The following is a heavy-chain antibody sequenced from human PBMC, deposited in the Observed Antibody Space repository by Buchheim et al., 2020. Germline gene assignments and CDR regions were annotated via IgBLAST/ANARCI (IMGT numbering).Heavy chain of an antibody. CDR1: GFTFSSYA. CDR2: ISYDGSNK. V-gene: IGHV3-30*04. Sequence: QVQLVESGGGVVQPGRSLRLSCAASGFTFSSYAMHWVRQAPGKGPEWVAVISYDGSNKYYADSVKGRFTISRDNSKNTLYLQMNSLRAEDTAVYYCARDRGYYDSSGYPKRGYYYGMDVWGQGTT. D-gene: IGHD3-22*01. CDR3: ARDRGYYDSSGYPKRGYYYGMDV. J-gene: IGHJ6*02.